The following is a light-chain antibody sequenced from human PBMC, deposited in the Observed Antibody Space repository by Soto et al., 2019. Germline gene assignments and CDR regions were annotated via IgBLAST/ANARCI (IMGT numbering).Light chain of an antibody. CDR1: QNLSDAY. CDR2: GAS. J-gene: IGKJ1*01. Sequence: EIVLTQSPGTLPLSPGERATLSCRASQNLSDAYLAWYQQKPGQAPRLLIYGASTRATGIPDRFSGSGSGTDFTLTISRLEPGDFAVYYCQQYGSSPRTFGPGTK. V-gene: IGKV3-20*01. CDR3: QQYGSSPRT.